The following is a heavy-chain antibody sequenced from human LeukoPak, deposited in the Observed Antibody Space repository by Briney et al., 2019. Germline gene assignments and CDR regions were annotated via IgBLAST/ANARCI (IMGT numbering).Heavy chain of an antibody. CDR1: GGSITSGGHY. D-gene: IGHD3-3*01. CDR2: ISYSGST. CDR3: ARDASNYDFWSGWFDP. J-gene: IGHJ5*02. V-gene: IGHV4-31*03. Sequence: SETLSLTCTVSGGSITSGGHYWTWIRQHPGKGLEWIGYISYSGSTYYTPSLKSRVTISVATSKSQFSLKLSSVTAADTAVYYCARDASNYDFWSGWFDPWGQGTLVTVSS.